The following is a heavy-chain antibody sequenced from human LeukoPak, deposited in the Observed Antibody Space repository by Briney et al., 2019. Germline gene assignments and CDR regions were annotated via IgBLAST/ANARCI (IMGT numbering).Heavy chain of an antibody. CDR1: DYTYTSYG. CDR3: ARDYGDYAFGY. Sequence: ASVKVSCKASDYTYTSYGISWVRQAPGQGLEWMGWINTNTGNPTYAQGFTGRFVFSLDTSVSTAFLQISSLKAEDTAVYYCARDYGDYAFGYWGQGTLVTVSS. V-gene: IGHV7-4-1*02. J-gene: IGHJ4*02. CDR2: INTNTGNP. D-gene: IGHD4-17*01.